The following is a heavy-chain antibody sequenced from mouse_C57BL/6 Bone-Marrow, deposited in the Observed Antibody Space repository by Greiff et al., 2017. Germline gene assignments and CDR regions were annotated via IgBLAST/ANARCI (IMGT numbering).Heavy chain of an antibody. CDR3: SRRDYGSSGYYFDY. CDR1: GYTFTSYW. Sequence: QVQLQQPGAELVRPGSSVKLSCKASGYTFTSYWMAWVKQRPGQGLEWIGNIYPSDSETHYNQQFKDKATLTVDKSSSTAYMQLSSLTSEDSAVYYCSRRDYGSSGYYFDYWGQGTTLTVSS. D-gene: IGHD1-1*01. CDR2: IYPSDSET. J-gene: IGHJ2*01. V-gene: IGHV1-61*01.